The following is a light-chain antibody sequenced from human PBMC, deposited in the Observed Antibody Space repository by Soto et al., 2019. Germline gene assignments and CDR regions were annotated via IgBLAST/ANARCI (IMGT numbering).Light chain of an antibody. CDR2: GAS. J-gene: IGKJ4*01. V-gene: IGKV3-15*01. Sequence: EIVLTQSPATLSVSPGETATLLCRASRSVSSSVAWYQQRPGRAPRLLISGASTRATDVPARFTGSGSGTESTLTISSLQSEEFAVYYCQQYNNWPPLTFGGGTKVEIK. CDR1: RSVSSS. CDR3: QQYNNWPPLT.